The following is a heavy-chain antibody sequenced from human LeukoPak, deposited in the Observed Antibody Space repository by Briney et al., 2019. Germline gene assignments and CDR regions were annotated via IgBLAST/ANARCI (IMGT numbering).Heavy chain of an antibody. V-gene: IGHV1-46*01. D-gene: IGHD3/OR15-3a*01. CDR3: AGKWTSRDWFDP. Sequence: ASVKVSCKTSGYSFTTYSIHWVRQAPGQGLEWMGIINPKGDITTYAQRFQGRVSMTSHSSTATVYMELSGLSSEDTAIYYCAGKWTSRDWFDPWGQGSLLTVSS. CDR2: INPKGDIT. CDR1: GYSFTTYS. J-gene: IGHJ5*02.